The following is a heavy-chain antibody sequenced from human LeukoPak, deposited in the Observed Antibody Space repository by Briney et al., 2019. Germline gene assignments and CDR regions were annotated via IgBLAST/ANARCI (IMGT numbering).Heavy chain of an antibody. Sequence: LTGGSLRLSCAASGFTFDDYAMHWVRQAPGKGLEWVSGISWNSGSIGYADSVKGRFTISRDNAKNSLYLQMNSLRAEDTALYYCAKVRLGKKYSSGWYEAYYYYYGMDVWGQGTTVTVSS. J-gene: IGHJ6*02. D-gene: IGHD6-19*01. V-gene: IGHV3-9*01. CDR3: AKVRLGKKYSSGWYEAYYYYYGMDV. CDR1: GFTFDDYA. CDR2: ISWNSGSI.